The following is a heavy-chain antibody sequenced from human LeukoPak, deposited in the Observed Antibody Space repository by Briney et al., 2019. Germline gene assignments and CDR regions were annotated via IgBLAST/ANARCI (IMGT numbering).Heavy chain of an antibody. D-gene: IGHD6-13*01. V-gene: IGHV3-66*01. J-gene: IGHJ4*02. CDR1: GFTVSSNY. Sequence: GGSLRLSCAASGFTVSSNYMSWVRQAPGKGLEWVAVIYSGGSTYYADPVKGRFTNSSDNSKNTLYLQKNSLRAEDRALYYCASARGIAAAGELDYWGQGTLVTVSS. CDR2: IYSGGST. CDR3: ASARGIAAAGELDY.